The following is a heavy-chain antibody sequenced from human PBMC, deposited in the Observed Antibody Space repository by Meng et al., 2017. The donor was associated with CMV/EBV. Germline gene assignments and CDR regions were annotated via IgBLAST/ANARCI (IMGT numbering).Heavy chain of an antibody. D-gene: IGHD2-15*01. CDR1: GYTFTGYY. CDR2: INPNSGGT. CDR3: ARVLRYCSGGSCYSGGYYFDY. V-gene: IGHV1-2*02. J-gene: IGHJ4*02. Sequence: ASVKVSCKASGYTFTGYYMHWVRQAPGQGLEWMGWINPNSGGTNYAQKFQGRVTMTRDTPISTAYMELSRLRSDDTAVYYCARVLRYCSGGSCYSGGYYFDYWGQGTLVTSPQ.